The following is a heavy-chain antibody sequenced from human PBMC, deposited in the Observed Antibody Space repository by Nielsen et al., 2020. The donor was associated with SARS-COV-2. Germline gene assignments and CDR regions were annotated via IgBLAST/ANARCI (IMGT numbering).Heavy chain of an antibody. Sequence: GGSLRPSCPPSGFTFSSNGMHWVRQAPGKGREWVAVISYDGSNKYYADSVKGRFTISRDNSKNTLYLQMNSLRAEDTAVYYCAKDNHIAGAGNWGQGTLVTVSS. CDR3: AKDNHIAGAGN. J-gene: IGHJ4*02. D-gene: IGHD6-19*01. CDR1: GFTFSSNG. V-gene: IGHV3-30*18. CDR2: ISYDGSNK.